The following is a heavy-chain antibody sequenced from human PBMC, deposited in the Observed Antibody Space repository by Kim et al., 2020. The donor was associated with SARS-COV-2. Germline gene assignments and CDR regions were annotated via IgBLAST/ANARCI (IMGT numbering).Heavy chain of an antibody. CDR1: GYIFSAFG. V-gene: IGHV1-18*01. D-gene: IGHD2-2*01. CDR2: ISAYSGST. J-gene: IGHJ4*02. Sequence: ASVKVSCKASGYIFSAFGFTWVRQPPGQGGLEWMGWISAYSGSTQYAQMFQDRVTLTIDASASTAYMELTGLTSADSALYFGARDCDLKMPYACHWGQGT. CDR3: ARDCDLKMPYACH.